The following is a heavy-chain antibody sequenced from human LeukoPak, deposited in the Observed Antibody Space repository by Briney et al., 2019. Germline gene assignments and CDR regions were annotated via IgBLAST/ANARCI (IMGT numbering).Heavy chain of an antibody. CDR2: ISYDGSNK. V-gene: IGHV3-30*03. Sequence: PGRSLRLSCAASGFTFSSYGMHWVRQAPGKGLEWVAVISYDGSNKYYADSVKGRFTISRDNSKNTLYLQMNSLRAEDTAVYYCARDLIIQYDFWSGPDYWGQGTLVTVSS. J-gene: IGHJ4*02. D-gene: IGHD3-3*01. CDR1: GFTFSSYG. CDR3: ARDLIIQYDFWSGPDY.